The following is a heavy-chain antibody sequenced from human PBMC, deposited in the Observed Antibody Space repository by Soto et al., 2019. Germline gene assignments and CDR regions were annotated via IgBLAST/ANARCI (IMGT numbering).Heavy chain of an antibody. J-gene: IGHJ5*02. CDR2: VYHSGST. CDR1: GDSISSSFS. D-gene: IGHD3-10*01. Sequence: QVQLQESASGLVKPLETLSLTCLVSGDSISSSFSWHWVRRPPGEGREWLGYVYHSGSTHYNPSLGGRITMSVDSSKNMFSLKLSDVTAADTAVYSCARGYIIRGAAIDAWGQGTLVSVSS. CDR3: ARGYIIRGAAIDA. V-gene: IGHV4-30-2*01.